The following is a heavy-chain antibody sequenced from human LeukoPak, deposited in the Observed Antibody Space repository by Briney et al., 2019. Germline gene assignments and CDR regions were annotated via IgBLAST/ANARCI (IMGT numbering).Heavy chain of an antibody. CDR3: AKRDYGARFDP. D-gene: IGHD4/OR15-4a*01. J-gene: IGHJ5*02. CDR1: GFNFGSYS. Sequence: GGSLRLSCAASGFNFGSYSMTWVRQAPGKGLEWVSVISADSAATFYADSVKGRFTISRDNGRNTVFLQMSSLRAEDTALYYCAKRDYGARFDPWGQGTLVTVSS. CDR2: ISADSAAT. V-gene: IGHV3-23*01.